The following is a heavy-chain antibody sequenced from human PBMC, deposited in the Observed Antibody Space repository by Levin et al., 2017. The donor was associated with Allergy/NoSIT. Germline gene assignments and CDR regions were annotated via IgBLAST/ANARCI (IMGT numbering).Heavy chain of an antibody. CDR2: TSGSGGST. CDR1: GFTFSNYA. J-gene: IGHJ4*02. V-gene: IGHV3-23*01. Sequence: PGGSLRLSCAASGFTFSNYAMSWVRQAPGKGLEWVSSTSGSGGSTYYADSVKGRFTISRDNSKNTLFLQMNSLRAEDTALYYCVCGGSSWHGVHFDYWGQGTLVTVSS. CDR3: VCGGSSWHGVHFDY. D-gene: IGHD6-13*01.